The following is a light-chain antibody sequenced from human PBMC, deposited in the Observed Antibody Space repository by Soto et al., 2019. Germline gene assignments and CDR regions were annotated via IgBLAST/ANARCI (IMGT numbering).Light chain of an antibody. Sequence: QSALTQPASVSGSPGQSITTSCTGTSSDIGSNNYVSWFQQRPGKAPTLIIYEVSNRPSGVSTHFSGSKSGNTASLTISGLLPEDEAEYYCSSYTTTTRLFGGGTKLTVL. CDR3: SSYTTTTRL. CDR2: EVS. J-gene: IGLJ3*02. V-gene: IGLV2-14*01. CDR1: SSDIGSNNY.